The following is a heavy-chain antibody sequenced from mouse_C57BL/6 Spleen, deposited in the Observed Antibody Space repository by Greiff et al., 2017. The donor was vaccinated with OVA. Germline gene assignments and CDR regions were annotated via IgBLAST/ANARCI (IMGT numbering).Heavy chain of an antibody. J-gene: IGHJ1*03. Sequence: EVQLVESGGGLVQPGGSMKLSCVASGFTFSNYWMNWVRQSPEKGLEWVAQIRLKSDNYATHYAESVKGRFTISRDDSKSSVYLQMNNLRAEDTGIYYCTAGDEWYFDVWGTGTTVTVSS. V-gene: IGHV6-3*01. CDR3: TAGDEWYFDV. D-gene: IGHD3-3*01. CDR1: GFTFSNYW. CDR2: IRLKSDNYAT.